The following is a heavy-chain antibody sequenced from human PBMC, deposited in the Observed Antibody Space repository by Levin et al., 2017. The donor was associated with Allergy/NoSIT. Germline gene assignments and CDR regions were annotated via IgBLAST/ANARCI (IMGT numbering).Heavy chain of an antibody. CDR2: VSGSGKST. CDR1: GFTFSSYA. J-gene: IGHJ4*02. V-gene: IGHV3-23*01. D-gene: IGHD3-10*01. Sequence: GESLKISCAASGFTFSSYAISWVRQTPGKGLEWVSAVSGSGKSTYYADSVKGRFTISRDNSKNTLYLQMNSLRGEDTAVYYCVREVTMVRGVEMFDYWGQGSLVTVSS. CDR3: VREVTMVRGVEMFDY.